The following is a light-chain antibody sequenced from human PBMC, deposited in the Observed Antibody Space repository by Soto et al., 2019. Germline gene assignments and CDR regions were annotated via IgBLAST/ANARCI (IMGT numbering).Light chain of an antibody. Sequence: QSVLTQPPSVSAAPGQKVTISCSGSSSNIGNNYVSWYQQLPGTAPKLLIYENNKRPSGIPDRFSGSKSGTSATLGITGLQTGDEADYYCGTWDSSLGYVFGTETKVTVL. CDR1: SSNIGNNY. J-gene: IGLJ1*01. CDR2: ENN. V-gene: IGLV1-51*02. CDR3: GTWDSSLGYV.